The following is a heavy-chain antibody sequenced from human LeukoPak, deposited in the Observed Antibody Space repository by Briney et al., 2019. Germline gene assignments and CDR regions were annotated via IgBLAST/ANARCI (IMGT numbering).Heavy chain of an antibody. V-gene: IGHV3-21*01. Sequence: GGSLRLSCAASGFTFSSYSMNWVRQAPGKGLEWVSSISSSYIYYADSVKGRFTISRDNAKNSLYLQMNSLRAEDTAVYYCARDPWDYWGRGTLVTVSS. CDR1: GFTFSSYS. CDR2: ISSSYI. J-gene: IGHJ4*02. CDR3: ARDPWDY.